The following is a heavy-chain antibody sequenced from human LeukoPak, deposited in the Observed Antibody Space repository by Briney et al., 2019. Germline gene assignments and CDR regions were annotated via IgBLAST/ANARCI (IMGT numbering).Heavy chain of an antibody. V-gene: IGHV4-59*01. CDR3: ARQGGQGRYFDWLSPFDY. Sequence: SETLSLTCTVSGGSISTYYWSWIRQPPGKGLEWIGYIYYSGSTNYNPSLKSRVTISVDTSKNQFSLKLSSVTAADTAVYYCARQGGQGRYFDWLSPFDYWGQGTLVTASS. D-gene: IGHD3-9*01. CDR1: GGSISTYY. J-gene: IGHJ4*01. CDR2: IYYSGST.